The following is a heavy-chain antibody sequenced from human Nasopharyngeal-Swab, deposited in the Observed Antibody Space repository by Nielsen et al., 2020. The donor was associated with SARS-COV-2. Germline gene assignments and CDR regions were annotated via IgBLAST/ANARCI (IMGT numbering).Heavy chain of an antibody. CDR1: GFTFSSYW. CDR2: IKQDGSEK. CDR3: ARDRDYAGAFDI. V-gene: IGHV3-7*01. J-gene: IGHJ3*02. Sequence: GESLKISCAASGFTFSSYWMSRVRQAPGKGLEWVANIKQDGSEKYYVDSVKGRFTISRDNAKNSLYLQMNSLRAEDTAVYYCARDRDYAGAFDIWGQGTTVTVSS. D-gene: IGHD2-2*01.